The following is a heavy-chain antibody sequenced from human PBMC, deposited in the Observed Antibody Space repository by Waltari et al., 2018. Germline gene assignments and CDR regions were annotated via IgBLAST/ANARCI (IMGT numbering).Heavy chain of an antibody. CDR1: GYTFTSYA. J-gene: IGHJ6*02. D-gene: IGHD3-22*01. CDR2: INAGNGNT. V-gene: IGHV1-3*01. CDR3: ARGGVTRDYYDSSGYHNYYYYGMDV. Sequence: QVQLVQSGAEVKKPGASVKVSCKASGYTFTSYAMHWVRQAPGQRLEWMGWINAGNGNTKYSQKFQGRVTITRDTSASTAYMELSSLRSEDTAVYYCARGGVTRDYYDSSGYHNYYYYGMDVWGQGTTVTVSS.